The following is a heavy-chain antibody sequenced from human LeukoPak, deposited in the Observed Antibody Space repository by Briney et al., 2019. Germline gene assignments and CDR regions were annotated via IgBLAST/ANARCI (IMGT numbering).Heavy chain of an antibody. J-gene: IGHJ4*02. CDR1: GGSISSYY. CDR3: ARDKYYDSSGYYLDY. CDR2: IYTSGST. D-gene: IGHD3-22*01. Sequence: SETLSLTCTVSGGSISSYYWSWIRRPAGKGLEWIGRIYTSGSTNYNPSLKSRVTMSVDTSKNQFSLKLSSVTAADTAVYYCARDKYYDSSGYYLDYWGQGTLVTVSS. V-gene: IGHV4-4*07.